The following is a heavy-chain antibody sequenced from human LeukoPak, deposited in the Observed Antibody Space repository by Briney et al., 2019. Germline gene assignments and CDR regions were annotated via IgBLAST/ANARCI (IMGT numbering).Heavy chain of an antibody. Sequence: GGSLRLSCAASVFTFSSYAMSWVRQAPGKGLEWVSAISGSGGSTYYADSVKGRFTISRDNSKNTLYLQMNSLRAEDTAVHYCAKDRAYYDFWSGYYTGATGFDYWGQGTLVTASS. V-gene: IGHV3-23*01. J-gene: IGHJ4*02. CDR2: ISGSGGST. D-gene: IGHD3-3*01. CDR3: AKDRAYYDFWSGYYTGATGFDY. CDR1: VFTFSSYA.